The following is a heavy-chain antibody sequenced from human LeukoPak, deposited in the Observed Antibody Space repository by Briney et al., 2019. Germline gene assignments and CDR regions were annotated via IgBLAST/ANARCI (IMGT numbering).Heavy chain of an antibody. CDR1: GGSISSSNW. V-gene: IGHV4-4*02. Sequence: SETLSLTCTVSGGSISSSNWWSWVRQPPGKGLEWIGEIYHSGRTNYNPSLKSRVTISVDKSKNQFSLKLSSVTAADTAVYYCARGETDGYRPKWFDPWGQGTLVTVSS. CDR3: ARGETDGYRPKWFDP. CDR2: IYHSGRT. D-gene: IGHD5-24*01. J-gene: IGHJ5*02.